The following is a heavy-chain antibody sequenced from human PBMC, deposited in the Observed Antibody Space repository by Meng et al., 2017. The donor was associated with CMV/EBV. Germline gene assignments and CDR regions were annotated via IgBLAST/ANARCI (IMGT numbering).Heavy chain of an antibody. CDR1: GFTFSSYE. V-gene: IGHV3-48*03. Sequence: GESLKISCAASGFTFSSYEMNWVRQAPGKGLEWVSYISSSGSTIYYADSVKGRFTISRDNAKNSLYLQMNSLRAEDTAVYYCARVGTIFRGYYFDYWGQGTRVTVSS. CDR3: ARVGTIFRGYYFDY. J-gene: IGHJ4*02. D-gene: IGHD3-3*01. CDR2: ISSSGSTI.